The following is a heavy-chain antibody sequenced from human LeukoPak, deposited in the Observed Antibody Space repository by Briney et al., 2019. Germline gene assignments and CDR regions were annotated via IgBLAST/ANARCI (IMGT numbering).Heavy chain of an antibody. V-gene: IGHV4-59*01. J-gene: IGHJ2*01. CDR2: IYYSGST. CDR1: GDSINKYY. Sequence: PSETLSLTCTVSGDSINKYYWSWIRQPPGKGLEWIGYIYYSGSTNYNPSLKSRVTISVDTSKNQFSLKLSSVTAADTAVYYCARGGIAAAGILAGWYFDLWGRGTLVTVSS. D-gene: IGHD6-13*01. CDR3: ARGGIAAAGILAGWYFDL.